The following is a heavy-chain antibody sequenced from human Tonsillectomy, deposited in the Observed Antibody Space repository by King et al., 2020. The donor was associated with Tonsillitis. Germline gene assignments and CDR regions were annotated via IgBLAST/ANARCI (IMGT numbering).Heavy chain of an antibody. CDR2: IYWDDDQ. V-gene: IGHV2-5*02. J-gene: IGHJ5*02. Sequence: TLKESGPTLVKPTQTLTLTCSFSGFSLNTYGVGVGWIRQAPGKALEWLALIYWDDDQRYSLSLKSRLTITKDSSKNQVVLRMTNVDPVDTATYYCAHRHGSVDGRWFDPWGQGTLVTVSS. CDR3: AHRHGSVDGRWFDP. D-gene: IGHD5/OR15-5a*01. CDR1: GFSLNTYGVG.